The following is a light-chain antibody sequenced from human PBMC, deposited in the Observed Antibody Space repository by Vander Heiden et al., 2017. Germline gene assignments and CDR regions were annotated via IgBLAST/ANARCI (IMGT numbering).Light chain of an antibody. CDR2: TNN. J-gene: IGLJ3*02. CDR3: TSWDDSLNGWV. Sequence: QSVLTQPPSVSATPGQRVIISCSGSSSNIGSSTVNWYRHLPGTAPKLLIYTNNQRPSGVPDRVSGSKSVTSASLAISRVQSEDEADYYCTSWDDSLNGWVFCSGTKLTVL. CDR1: SSNIGSST. V-gene: IGLV1-44*01.